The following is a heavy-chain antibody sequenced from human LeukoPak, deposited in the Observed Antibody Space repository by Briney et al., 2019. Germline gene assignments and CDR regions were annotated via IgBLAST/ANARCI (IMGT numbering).Heavy chain of an antibody. J-gene: IGHJ2*01. D-gene: IGHD5-12*01. Sequence: ASVKVSCKASGYTFTSYYMHWVRRAPGQGLEWMGIINPSGGSTSYAQKFQGRVTMTRDTSTSTVYMELSSLRSEDTAVYYCARDPHSGYDYTTRLGYFDLWGRGTLVTVSS. CDR3: ARDPHSGYDYTTRLGYFDL. CDR2: INPSGGST. CDR1: GYTFTSYY. V-gene: IGHV1-46*01.